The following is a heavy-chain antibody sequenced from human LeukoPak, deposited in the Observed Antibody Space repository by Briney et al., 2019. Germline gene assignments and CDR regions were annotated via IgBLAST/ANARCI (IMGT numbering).Heavy chain of an antibody. Sequence: GASVKVSCKASGGTFSSYAISWVRQAPGQGLEWMGGIISIFGTANYAQKFQGRVTITRDTSASTAYMELSSLRSEDTAVYYCARAPYDYVWGSYCWGSAPPVFDPWGQGTLVTVSS. D-gene: IGHD3-16*02. V-gene: IGHV1-69*05. J-gene: IGHJ5*02. CDR3: ARAPYDYVWGSYCWGSAPPVFDP. CDR2: IISIFGTA. CDR1: GGTFSSYA.